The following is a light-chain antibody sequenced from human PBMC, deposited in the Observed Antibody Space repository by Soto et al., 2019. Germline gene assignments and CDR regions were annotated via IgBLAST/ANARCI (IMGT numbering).Light chain of an antibody. CDR1: QDISSY. CDR2: AAS. CDR3: QQLNRFPRT. J-gene: IGKJ1*01. V-gene: IGKV1-9*01. Sequence: DIQLTQSPSFLSASVGDRVIITCRASQDISSYLAWYQQRPGKVPRFLTHAASTLQSGVPSRFSAAGSGTTSTLTISSLQPEDIATSYCQQLNRFPRTFGQGTKVEV.